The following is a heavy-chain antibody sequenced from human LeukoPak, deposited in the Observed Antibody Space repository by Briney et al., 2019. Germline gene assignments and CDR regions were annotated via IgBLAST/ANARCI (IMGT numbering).Heavy chain of an antibody. CDR3: ARGLWGCSSTSCYQNAFDI. D-gene: IGHD2-2*01. J-gene: IGHJ3*02. V-gene: IGHV1-69*13. CDR2: IIPIFGTA. Sequence: GASVKVSCKASGGTFSSYAISWVRQAPGQGLEWVGGIIPIFGTASYAQKFQGRVTITADESTSTAYMELSSLRSEDTAVYYCARGLWGCSSTSCYQNAFDIWGQGTMVTVSS. CDR1: GGTFSSYA.